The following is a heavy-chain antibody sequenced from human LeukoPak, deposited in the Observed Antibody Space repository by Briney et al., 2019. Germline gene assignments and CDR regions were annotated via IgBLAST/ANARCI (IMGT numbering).Heavy chain of an antibody. Sequence: SETLSLTCTASGGSISSYYWSWIRQPAGKGLEWIGRIYTSGSTNYNPSLKSRLTMSVDTSKNQFSLKLSSVTAADTAVYYCARDYGYGGTMTYYYYGMDVWGQGTTVTVSS. CDR1: GGSISSYY. CDR3: ARDYGYGGTMTYYYYGMDV. J-gene: IGHJ6*02. CDR2: IYTSGST. V-gene: IGHV4-4*07. D-gene: IGHD4-23*01.